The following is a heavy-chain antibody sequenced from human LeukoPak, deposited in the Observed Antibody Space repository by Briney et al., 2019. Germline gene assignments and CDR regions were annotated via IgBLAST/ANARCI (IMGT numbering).Heavy chain of an antibody. J-gene: IGHJ4*02. Sequence: ASVKVSCKASGYIFTTYGISWVRQAPGQGLEWMGWISAYIGNTKYAQNFQGRVTMTTDTSTTTAYVGLRGLRSDDTAVYYCARDDGGRVFDYWGQGTLVTVSS. CDR2: ISAYIGNT. V-gene: IGHV1-18*01. D-gene: IGHD6-13*01. CDR1: GYIFTTYG. CDR3: ARDDGGRVFDY.